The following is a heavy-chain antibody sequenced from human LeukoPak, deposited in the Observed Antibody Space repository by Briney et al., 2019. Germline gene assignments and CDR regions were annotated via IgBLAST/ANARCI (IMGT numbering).Heavy chain of an antibody. CDR1: GFTFSTYE. CDR3: ARDYLVGGTDAFDI. Sequence: GGSLRLSCAASGFTFSTYEMNWVRQAPGKGLEWVSYMGGGGSTIYYADSVKGRFTISRDNAKNSLYLQMNRLRGEDTGVYYCARDYLVGGTDAFDIWGQGTMVTVSS. V-gene: IGHV3-48*03. J-gene: IGHJ3*02. D-gene: IGHD1-1*01. CDR2: MGGGGSTI.